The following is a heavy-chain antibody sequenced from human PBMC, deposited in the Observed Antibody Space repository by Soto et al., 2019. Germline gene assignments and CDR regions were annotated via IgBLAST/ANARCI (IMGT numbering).Heavy chain of an antibody. Sequence: SGFTFTIYSMTWVRQAPGKGLEWVSSISISSTYIYYADSVKGRFTISRDNSKNTLYLQMNSLRAEDTAVYYCAKEYGGNSFSFDYWGQGTLVTVSS. CDR1: GFTFTIYS. CDR3: AKEYGGNSFSFDY. V-gene: IGHV3-21*01. CDR2: ISISSTYI. D-gene: IGHD2-21*01. J-gene: IGHJ4*02.